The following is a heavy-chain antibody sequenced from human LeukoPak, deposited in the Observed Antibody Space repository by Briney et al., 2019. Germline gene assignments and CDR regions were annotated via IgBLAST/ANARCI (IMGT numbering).Heavy chain of an antibody. J-gene: IGHJ4*02. D-gene: IGHD6-19*01. V-gene: IGHV3-30*02. Sequence: GGSLRFSCATSGFTLSIYGMHWVRQDPGKGLEWVAFIRYDGTSQYYTDSVKGRFTISRDNSMNTMYLQMNSLRVEDTAVYYCAKVGFGWYQIDYWGQGTLVTVSS. CDR1: GFTLSIYG. CDR3: AKVGFGWYQIDY. CDR2: IRYDGTSQ.